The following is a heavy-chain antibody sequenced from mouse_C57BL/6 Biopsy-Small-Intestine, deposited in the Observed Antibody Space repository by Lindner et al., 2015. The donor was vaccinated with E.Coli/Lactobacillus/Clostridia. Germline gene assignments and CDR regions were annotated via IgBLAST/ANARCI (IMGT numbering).Heavy chain of an antibody. V-gene: IGHV1S126*01. CDR3: ARSINYYDSSGYYLYFDWFDP. J-gene: IGHJ4*01. CDR2: ISAYNGHT. CDR1: GYTFTSYG. Sequence: SVKVSCKASGYTFTSYGITWVRQAPGQGLEWMGWISAYNGHTNYAQKFQDRVTMTTDTSTSTAYMELRSLRSDDTAVYYCARSINYYDSSGYYLYFDWFDPWGQGTLVTVSS. D-gene: IGHD1-1*02.